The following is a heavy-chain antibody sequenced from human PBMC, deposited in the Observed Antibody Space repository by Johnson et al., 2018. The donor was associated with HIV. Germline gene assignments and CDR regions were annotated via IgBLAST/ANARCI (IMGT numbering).Heavy chain of an antibody. J-gene: IGHJ3*02. CDR3: ARAGVPYGSGSYWGSGLDAFDI. CDR2: ISWNSGSI. Sequence: VQLVESGGGLVQPGRSLRLYCAASGFTFDDYAMHWVRQAPGKGLEWVSGISWNSGSIGYADSVKGRFTISRDNSKNTLYLQMNSLRAEDTAVYYCARAGVPYGSGSYWGSGLDAFDIWGQGTMVTVSS. V-gene: IGHV3-9*01. D-gene: IGHD3-10*01. CDR1: GFTFDDYA.